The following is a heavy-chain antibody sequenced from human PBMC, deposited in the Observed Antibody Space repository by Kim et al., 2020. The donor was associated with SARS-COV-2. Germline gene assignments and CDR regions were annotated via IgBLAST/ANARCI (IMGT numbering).Heavy chain of an antibody. V-gene: IGHV3-53*04. CDR3: ASKMYHDFWSGRTHGMDV. J-gene: IGHJ6*02. CDR2: IYSGGST. Sequence: GGSLRLSCAASGFTVSSNYMSWVRQAPGKGLEWVSVIYSGGSTYYADSVKGRFTISRHNSKNTLYLQMNSLRAEDTAVYYCASKMYHDFWSGRTHGMDVWGQGTTVTVSS. CDR1: GFTVSSNY. D-gene: IGHD3-3*01.